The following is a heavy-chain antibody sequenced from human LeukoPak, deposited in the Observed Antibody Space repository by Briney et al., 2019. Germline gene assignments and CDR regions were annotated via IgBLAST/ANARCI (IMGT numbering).Heavy chain of an antibody. CDR2: ISSSSSYI. CDR1: GFTFSSYS. Sequence: GGSLRLSCAASGFTFSSYSMNWVRQAPGKGLEWVACISSSSSYIYYADSVKGRFTISRDNAKNSLYLQMNSLRAEDTAVYYCASSVDTAMGPNYYYYGMDVWGQGTTVTVSS. J-gene: IGHJ6*02. D-gene: IGHD5-18*01. CDR3: ASSVDTAMGPNYYYYGMDV. V-gene: IGHV3-21*01.